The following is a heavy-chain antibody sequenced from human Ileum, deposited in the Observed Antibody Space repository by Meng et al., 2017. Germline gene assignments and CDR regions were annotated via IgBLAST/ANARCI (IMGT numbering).Heavy chain of an antibody. CDR2: IKQDGSEK. CDR3: ARGPLARGDFYYGMGA. J-gene: IGHJ6*02. CDR1: GFTFASFW. Sequence: GGSLRLSCSASGFTFASFWMTWVRQAPAKGLEWVANIKQDGSEKYYVNSVKGRFTISRDNAKKSLYLQINSLRAEDMAVYFCARGPLARGDFYYGMGAWGQGNTV. D-gene: IGHD3-10*01. V-gene: IGHV3-7*01.